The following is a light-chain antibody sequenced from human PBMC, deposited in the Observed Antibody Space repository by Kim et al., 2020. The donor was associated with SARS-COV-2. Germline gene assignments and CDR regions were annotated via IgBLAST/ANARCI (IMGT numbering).Light chain of an antibody. CDR2: SAS. V-gene: IGKV1-39*01. CDR1: QSINTY. CDR3: QQSYTTPLT. J-gene: IGKJ4*01. Sequence: DIQMTQSPSSLSASVGDRVTITCRASQSINTYLNWYHQKPGQAPKLLIYSASMVRGGVPSRFSGSGSGTDFTLSISSLQPEDFATYFCQQSYTTPLTFGGGTKVDIK.